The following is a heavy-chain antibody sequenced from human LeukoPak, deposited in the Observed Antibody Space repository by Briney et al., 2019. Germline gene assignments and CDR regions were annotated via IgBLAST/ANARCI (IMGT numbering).Heavy chain of an antibody. V-gene: IGHV4-39*01. CDR1: GGSISGRNYY. CDR3: AKTSGRGTVDPGTSGYITF. J-gene: IGHJ4*02. CDR2: SHYRGNT. D-gene: IGHD3-22*01. Sequence: SETLSLTCTVSGGSISGRNYYWDWIRQPPGQGLEWIGSSHYRGNTNYNPSLKSRVTIVADTSQNEFSLDMSSVTASDTAVYYCAKTSGRGTVDPGTSGYITFWGQGILVTVSS.